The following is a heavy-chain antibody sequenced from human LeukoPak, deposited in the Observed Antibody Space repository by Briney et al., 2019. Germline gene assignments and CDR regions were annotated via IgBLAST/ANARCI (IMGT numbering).Heavy chain of an antibody. Sequence: GRSLRLSCAASGFIFSNYGMHWVRRAPGKGLERVAIIWYDGSNRYYADSVNGRFTVSRDNSKNTLYLQMNSLRAEDSAVYYCARDLLLRYTWSFEKWGQGTLVTVSS. CDR2: IWYDGSNR. V-gene: IGHV3-33*01. CDR1: GFIFSNYG. D-gene: IGHD3-16*02. J-gene: IGHJ4*02. CDR3: ARDLLLRYTWSFEK.